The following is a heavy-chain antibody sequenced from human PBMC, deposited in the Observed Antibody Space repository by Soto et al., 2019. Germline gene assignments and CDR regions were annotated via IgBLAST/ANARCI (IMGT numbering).Heavy chain of an antibody. V-gene: IGHV3-11*05. CDR3: AREVPPDLNGYSGFDY. J-gene: IGHJ4*02. Sequence: QVQLVESGGGLVKPGGSLRLSCAASGFTFSDYYMSWIRQAPGKGLEWVSYISSSSSYTNYADSVKGRFTISRDNAKKSLYLQKNSLRAEDTAVYYCAREVPPDLNGYSGFDYWGQGILVTVSS. D-gene: IGHD3-22*01. CDR1: GFTFSDYY. CDR2: ISSSSSYT.